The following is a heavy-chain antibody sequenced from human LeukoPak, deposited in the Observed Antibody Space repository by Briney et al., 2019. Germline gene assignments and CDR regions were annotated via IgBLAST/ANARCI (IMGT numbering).Heavy chain of an antibody. V-gene: IGHV3-15*01. CDR3: TALYAYNWFDP. CDR2: IKSKTDGGTT. CDR1: GFTFSNAW. D-gene: IGHD2-2*02. J-gene: IGHJ5*02. Sequence: GGSLRLSCAASGFTFSNAWMSWVRQAPGKGLEWVGRIKSKTDGGTTDYAAPVKGRFTISRDDSKNTLYLQMNSLKTEDTAVYYCTALYAYNWFDPWGQGTLVTVSS.